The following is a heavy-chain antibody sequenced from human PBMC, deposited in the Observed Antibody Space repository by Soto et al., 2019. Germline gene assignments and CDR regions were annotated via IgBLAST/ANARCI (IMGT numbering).Heavy chain of an antibody. J-gene: IGHJ4*02. CDR2: IYYSGST. Sequence: QVQMQESGPGLVKPSQTLSLTCTVSGVSISSGGYYWSWIRQHPGKGMEWIGYIYYSGSTYYNPSLKSRVTISVDTSKNKFSLKLSSVTAADTAVYYCVIAVYGSGIYNLGYWGQGTLVTVSS. CDR3: VIAVYGSGIYNLGY. D-gene: IGHD3-10*01. CDR1: GVSISSGGYY. V-gene: IGHV4-31*03.